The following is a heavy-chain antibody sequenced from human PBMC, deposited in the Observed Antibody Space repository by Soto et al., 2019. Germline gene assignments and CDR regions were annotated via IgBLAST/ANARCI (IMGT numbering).Heavy chain of an antibody. CDR3: ARDSGKDALQDGFGI. CDR1: GFTVSSNY. V-gene: IGHV3-66*01. CDR2: IYSGGST. Sequence: EVQLVESGGGLVQPGGSLRLSCAASGFTVSSNYMSWVRQAPGKGLEWVSVIYSGGSTYYADSVQGRFTISRDNSKNTLYLQMNSLRAEGTAVYYCARDSGKDALQDGFGIWGQGTMVTVSS. J-gene: IGHJ3*02. D-gene: IGHD1-26*01.